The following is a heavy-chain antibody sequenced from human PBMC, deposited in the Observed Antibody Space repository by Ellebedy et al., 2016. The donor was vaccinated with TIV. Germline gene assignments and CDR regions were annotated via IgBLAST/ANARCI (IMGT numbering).Heavy chain of an antibody. CDR3: ARDLSGSLGIAAAGMGYFDF. CDR1: GFTFGSYW. Sequence: GGSLRLSCEASGFTFGSYWMNWVRQAPGKGLEWVANIKEDGSEKYYVDSVKGRFTISRDNVKNSLYLEMHSLRAEDTAVFYCARDLSGSLGIAAAGMGYFDFWGQGTLVIVSS. V-gene: IGHV3-7*01. CDR2: IKEDGSEK. J-gene: IGHJ4*02. D-gene: IGHD6-13*01.